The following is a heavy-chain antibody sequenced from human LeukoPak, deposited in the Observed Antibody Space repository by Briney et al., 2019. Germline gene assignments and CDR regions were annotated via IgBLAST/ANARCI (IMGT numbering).Heavy chain of an antibody. CDR3: ARQSEQYYFDY. CDR2: IYYSGST. Sequence: SQTLSLTCTVSGGSISSGGYYWNWIRQHPGKGLEWIGYIYYSGSTYYNPSLKSRVTISVDTSKDQFSLKLSSVTAADTAVYYCARQSEQYYFDYWGQGTLVTVSS. CDR1: GGSISSGGYY. D-gene: IGHD1/OR15-1a*01. V-gene: IGHV4-31*03. J-gene: IGHJ4*02.